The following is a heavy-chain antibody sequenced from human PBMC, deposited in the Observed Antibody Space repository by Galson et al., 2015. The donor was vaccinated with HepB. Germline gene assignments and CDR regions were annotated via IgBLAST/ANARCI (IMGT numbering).Heavy chain of an antibody. J-gene: IGHJ3*02. Sequence: SLRLSCAASGFTFNNYAMSWVRQAPGKGLEWVSGISVSGGSTYYVDSVKGRFTISRDNSKNTLFLQMNGLSAEDTAVFYCAKACGSSGYTRDAFDIWGQGTKVTVSS. CDR2: ISVSGGST. D-gene: IGHD3-22*01. V-gene: IGHV3-23*01. CDR3: AKACGSSGYTRDAFDI. CDR1: GFTFNNYA.